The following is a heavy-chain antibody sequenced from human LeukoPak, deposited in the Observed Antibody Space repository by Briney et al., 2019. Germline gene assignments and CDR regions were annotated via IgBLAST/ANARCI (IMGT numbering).Heavy chain of an antibody. D-gene: IGHD4-17*01. CDR3: ARASDYGDQTDYFDY. V-gene: IGHV1-46*01. CDR2: INPSGGST. Sequence: EASVKVSCKASGYTFTGYYMHWVRQAPGQGLEWMGIINPSGGSTSYAQKFQGRVTMTRDTSTSTVYMELSSLRSEDTAVYYCARASDYGDQTDYFDYWGQGTLVTVSS. J-gene: IGHJ4*02. CDR1: GYTFTGYY.